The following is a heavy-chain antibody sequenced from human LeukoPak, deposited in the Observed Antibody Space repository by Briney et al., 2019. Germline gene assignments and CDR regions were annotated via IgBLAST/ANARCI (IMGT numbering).Heavy chain of an antibody. CDR1: GYTFTGYY. V-gene: IGHV1-2*02. Sequence: ASVKVSCKASGYTFTGYYIHWVRQAPGQGLEWMGWINPNSGGTKYAQKFQGRVTMTRDTSISTAYMELSSLSSDDTALYYCATDGAVAGTAYPEYWGQGTLVTVSS. D-gene: IGHD6-19*01. J-gene: IGHJ4*02. CDR2: INPNSGGT. CDR3: ATDGAVAGTAYPEY.